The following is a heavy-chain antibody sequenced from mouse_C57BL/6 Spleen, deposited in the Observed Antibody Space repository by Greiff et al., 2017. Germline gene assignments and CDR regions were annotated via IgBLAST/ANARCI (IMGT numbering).Heavy chain of an antibody. J-gene: IGHJ1*03. CDR2: IYPGDGDT. D-gene: IGHD1-1*01. V-gene: IGHV1-82*01. Sequence: QVQLKESGPELVKPGASVKISCKASGYAFSSSWMNWVKQRPGKGLEWIGRIYPGDGDTNYNGKFKGKATLTADKSSSTAYMQLSSLTSEDSAVYFCARGGSSYWCFDVWGTGTTVTVSS. CDR3: ARGGSSYWCFDV. CDR1: GYAFSSSW.